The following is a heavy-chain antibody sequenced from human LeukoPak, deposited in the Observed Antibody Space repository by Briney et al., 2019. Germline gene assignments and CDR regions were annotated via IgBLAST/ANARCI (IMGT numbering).Heavy chain of an antibody. Sequence: PGGSLRLSCAASGFTFTNAWMTWVRQAPGKGLEWVAFIRYDGSNKYYADSVKGRFTISRDNSKNTLYLQMNSLRGEDTAVYYCAPRTTLGIDYWGQGTLVTVSS. V-gene: IGHV3-30*02. CDR3: APRTTLGIDY. CDR1: GFTFTNAW. J-gene: IGHJ4*02. D-gene: IGHD4-17*01. CDR2: IRYDGSNK.